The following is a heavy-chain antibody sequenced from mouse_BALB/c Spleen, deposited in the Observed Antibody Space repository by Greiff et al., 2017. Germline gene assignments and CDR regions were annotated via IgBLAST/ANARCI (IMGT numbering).Heavy chain of an antibody. CDR2: IWAGGST. CDR1: GFSLTSYG. CDR3: ATDGSSFAY. Sequence: QVQLKESGPGLVAPSQSLSITCTVSGFSLTSYGVHWVRQPPGKGLEWLGVIWAGGSTNYNSALMSRLSISKDNSKSQVFLKMNSLQTDDTAMYYCATDGSSFAYWGQGTLVTVSA. V-gene: IGHV2-9*02. D-gene: IGHD2-3*01. J-gene: IGHJ3*01.